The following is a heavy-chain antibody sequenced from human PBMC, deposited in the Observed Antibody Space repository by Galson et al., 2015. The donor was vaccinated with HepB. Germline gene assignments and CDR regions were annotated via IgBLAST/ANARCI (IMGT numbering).Heavy chain of an antibody. CDR3: ARGGYRSGSDF. Sequence: SLRLSCAASGFTFSDYYMNWIRQAPGKGLEWVSYISGSGGYSNYVGSLKGRFTISRDNAKNLLYLEMNGLRAEDTAVYYCARGGYRSGSDFWGQGTLVTVSS. CDR2: ISGSGGYS. CDR1: GFTFSDYY. D-gene: IGHD6-19*01. J-gene: IGHJ4*02. V-gene: IGHV3-11*06.